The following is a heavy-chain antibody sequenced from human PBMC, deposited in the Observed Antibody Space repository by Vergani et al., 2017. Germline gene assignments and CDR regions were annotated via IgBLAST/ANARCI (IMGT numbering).Heavy chain of an antibody. CDR1: GYSFTSYW. J-gene: IGHJ3*02. CDR2: IYPGDSAS. Sequence: EVQLVPSGAEVKKPGAPLKISCMGSGYSFTSYWIGWVRQMPGKGLEWMGVIYPGDSASRYSPSFQGQVNISADKSISTAYLQWSSLKASDTAMYYCAIQLLYSSSWYNAFDIWGQGTMVTVSS. V-gene: IGHV5-51*01. D-gene: IGHD6-13*01. CDR3: AIQLLYSSSWYNAFDI.